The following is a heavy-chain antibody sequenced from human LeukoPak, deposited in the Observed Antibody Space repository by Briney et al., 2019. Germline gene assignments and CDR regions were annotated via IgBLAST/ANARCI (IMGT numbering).Heavy chain of an antibody. Sequence: ASGKVSCKASGSTFTNYGISWGRQAPGQGLEWMGWISVYNGNTKYAQNLQGRATKTTDTSTSTAYMELRRLRSDDTAVYYCARGLDYGGNTLVLSDSDMWGQGTMVTVSS. V-gene: IGHV1-18*01. D-gene: IGHD4-23*01. CDR1: GSTFTNYG. CDR3: ARGLDYGGNTLVLSDSDM. J-gene: IGHJ3*02. CDR2: ISVYNGNT.